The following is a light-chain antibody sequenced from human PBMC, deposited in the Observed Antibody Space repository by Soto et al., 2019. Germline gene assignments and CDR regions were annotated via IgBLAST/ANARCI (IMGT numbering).Light chain of an antibody. CDR1: SSDVGGYNY. V-gene: IGLV2-14*01. CDR3: SSFTSSNTVL. Sequence: QSVLTQPASVSGSPGQSITISCTGTSSDVGGYNYVSWYQQHPGKPPKLIIYNVSNRPSGVSNRFSGSKSGNTASLAIPGLQSEDEGHYYCSSFTSSNTVLFGGGTKLTVL. J-gene: IGLJ2*01. CDR2: NVS.